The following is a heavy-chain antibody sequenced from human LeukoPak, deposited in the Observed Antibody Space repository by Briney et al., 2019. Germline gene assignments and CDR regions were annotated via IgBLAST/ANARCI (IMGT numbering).Heavy chain of an antibody. Sequence: PGGSLRLSCAASGFTFSSYGMHWVRQAPGKGLEWVAFIRYDGSNKYYADSVKGRFTISRDNSKNTLYLQMNSLRADDTAVYYCARDYGGSSPFDYWGQGTLVTVSS. J-gene: IGHJ4*02. D-gene: IGHD4-23*01. CDR2: IRYDGSNK. CDR3: ARDYGGSSPFDY. V-gene: IGHV3-30*02. CDR1: GFTFSSYG.